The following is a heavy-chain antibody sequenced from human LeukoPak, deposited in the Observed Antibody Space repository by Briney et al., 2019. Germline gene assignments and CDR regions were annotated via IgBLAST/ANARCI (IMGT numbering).Heavy chain of an antibody. Sequence: PGGSLRLSCAASGFTFSSNYMSWVRQAPGKGLEWVSVIYSGGSTYYADSVKGRFTISRDNSKNTLYLQMNSLRAEDTAVYYCARSSSGYRYFDYWGQGTLVTVSS. CDR3: ARSSSGYRYFDY. V-gene: IGHV3-53*01. CDR2: IYSGGST. CDR1: GFTFSSNY. J-gene: IGHJ4*02. D-gene: IGHD3-22*01.